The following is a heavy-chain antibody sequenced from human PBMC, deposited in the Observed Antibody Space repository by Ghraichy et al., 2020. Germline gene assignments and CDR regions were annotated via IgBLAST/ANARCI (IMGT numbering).Heavy chain of an antibody. J-gene: IGHJ4*02. CDR3: ARDVAAADDY. V-gene: IGHV3-53*01. D-gene: IGHD6-13*01. CDR1: GFTVSSNY. Sequence: GESLNISCAASGFTVSSNYMSWVRQAPGKGLEWVSVIYSGGSTYYADSVKGRFTISRDNSKNTLYLQMNSLRAEDTAVYYCARDVAAADDYWGQGTLVTVSS. CDR2: IYSGGST.